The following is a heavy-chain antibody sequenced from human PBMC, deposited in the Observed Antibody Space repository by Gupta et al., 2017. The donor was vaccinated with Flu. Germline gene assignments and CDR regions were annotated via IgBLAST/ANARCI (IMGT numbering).Heavy chain of an antibody. CDR1: GFTFSNAW. D-gene: IGHD6-19*01. J-gene: IGHJ6*03. V-gene: IGHV3-15*01. CDR2: IKSKTDGGTT. CDR3: TRTLGLDPPWRYYYMDV. Sequence: EVQLVESGGGLVKPGGSLRLSCAASGFTFSNAWMSWVRQAPGKGLEWVGRIKSKTDGGTTDYAAPVKGRFTISRDDSKNTLYLQMNSLKTEDTAVYYCTRTLGLDPPWRYYYMDVWGKGTTVTVSS.